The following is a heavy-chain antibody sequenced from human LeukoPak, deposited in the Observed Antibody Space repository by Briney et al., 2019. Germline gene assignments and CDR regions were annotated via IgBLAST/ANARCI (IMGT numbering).Heavy chain of an antibody. Sequence: SQTLSLTCTVSGGSISSGDYYWSWIRQPPGKGLEWIGYIYYSGSTYYNPSRKSRVTISVDTSRNQFSLKLSSVTAADTAVYYCARAPDGLYDYWGQGTLVTVSS. J-gene: IGHJ4*02. V-gene: IGHV4-30-4*08. CDR2: IYYSGST. CDR1: GGSISSGDYY. D-gene: IGHD5-24*01. CDR3: ARAPDGLYDY.